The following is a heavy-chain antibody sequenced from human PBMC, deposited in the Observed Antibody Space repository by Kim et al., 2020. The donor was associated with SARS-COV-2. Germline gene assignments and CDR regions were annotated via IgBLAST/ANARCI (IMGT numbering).Heavy chain of an antibody. J-gene: IGHJ1*01. CDR1: GFTFGTYG. CDR3: AKDSGGHYYGPVGH. Sequence: GGSLRLSCVGSGFTFGTYGMHWVRQAPGKGLEWVAVMSFDGSTAYYLDSVKGRFTISRDNSKNTLYLQMDSLRGEDTAVYFCAKDSGGHYYGPVGHCGQG. V-gene: IGHV3-30*18. D-gene: IGHD3-10*01. CDR2: MSFDGSTA.